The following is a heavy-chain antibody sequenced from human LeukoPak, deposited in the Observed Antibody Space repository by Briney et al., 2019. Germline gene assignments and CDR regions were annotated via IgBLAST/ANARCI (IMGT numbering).Heavy chain of an antibody. CDR3: ARERSGYGSGSYYKTDAFDI. J-gene: IGHJ3*02. CDR1: GFTFSSYA. D-gene: IGHD3-10*01. Sequence: GGSLRLSCAASGFTFSSYAMHWVRQAPGKGLEWVAVISYDGSNKYYADSVKGQFTISRDNSKNTLYLQMNSLRAEDTAVYYCARERSGYGSGSYYKTDAFDIWGQGTMVTVSS. CDR2: ISYDGSNK. V-gene: IGHV3-30-3*01.